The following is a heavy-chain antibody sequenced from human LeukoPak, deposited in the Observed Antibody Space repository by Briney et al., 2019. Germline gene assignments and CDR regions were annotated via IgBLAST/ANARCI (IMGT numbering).Heavy chain of an antibody. CDR1: GGTFSSYA. D-gene: IGHD4-23*01. V-gene: IGHV1-69*13. CDR2: IIPIFGTA. Sequence: SVKVSCKASGGTFSSYAISWVRQAPGQGLEWMGGIIPIFGTANYARKFQGRVTITADESTSTACMELSSLRSEDTAVYYCARDLYGGNSLDYWGQGTLVTVSS. CDR3: ARDLYGGNSLDY. J-gene: IGHJ4*02.